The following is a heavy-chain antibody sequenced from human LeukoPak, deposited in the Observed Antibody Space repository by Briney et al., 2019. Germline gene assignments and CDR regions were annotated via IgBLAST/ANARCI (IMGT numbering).Heavy chain of an antibody. Sequence: PGRSLRLSCAASGFTVSSYGMHWVCQAPGKGLEWVAVIWYDGSNKYYADSVKGRFTTSRDNSKNTVYLQMNSLRADDTAVYYCARSSFGSHRQGGMDVWGQGTKVTVS. CDR1: GFTVSSYG. V-gene: IGHV3-33*01. D-gene: IGHD1-26*01. CDR3: ARSSFGSHRQGGMDV. J-gene: IGHJ6*02. CDR2: IWYDGSNK.